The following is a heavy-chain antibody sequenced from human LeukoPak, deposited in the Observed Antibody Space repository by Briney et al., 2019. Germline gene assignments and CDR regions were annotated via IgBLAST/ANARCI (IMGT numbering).Heavy chain of an antibody. CDR3: ARSVNWYFDV. Sequence: LGGSLRPSVAASGLTFGTSSLNWVRQAPGKGLDWVSRLNGDGSGTNYADSVKGRFTISRANAKNTLYLQMNSLKAEDTAVYYCARSVNWYFDVWGRGTLVTVSS. J-gene: IGHJ2*01. CDR1: GLTFGTSS. D-gene: IGHD5/OR15-5a*01. V-gene: IGHV3-74*01. CDR2: LNGDGSGT.